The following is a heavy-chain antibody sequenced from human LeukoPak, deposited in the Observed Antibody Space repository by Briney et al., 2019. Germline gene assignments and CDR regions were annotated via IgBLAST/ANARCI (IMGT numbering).Heavy chain of an antibody. J-gene: IGHJ4*02. CDR3: ARVGGYSYGYAFDY. CDR2: IRHDGSK. V-gene: IGHV3-30*02. D-gene: IGHD5-18*01. Sequence: GGSLRLSCAASGFTFSSYGMHWVRQAPGKGLEWVAFIRHDGSKYYADSVKGRFTISRDNAKNSPYLQMNSLRAEDTAVYYCARVGGYSYGYAFDYWGQGTLVTVSS. CDR1: GFTFSSYG.